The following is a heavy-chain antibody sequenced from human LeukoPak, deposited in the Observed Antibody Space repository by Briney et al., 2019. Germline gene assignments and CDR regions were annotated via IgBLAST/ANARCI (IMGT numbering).Heavy chain of an antibody. CDR2: ISSSSSTI. Sequence: GGSLRLSCAASGFTFSSYSMNWVRQAPGKGLEWVSYISSSSSTIYYADSVKGRFTISRDNAKNSLYLQMNSLRDEDTAVYYCARDYQGRGYSAYGLKDYWGQGTLVTVSS. CDR3: ARDYQGRGYSAYGLKDY. V-gene: IGHV3-48*02. J-gene: IGHJ4*02. CDR1: GFTFSSYS. D-gene: IGHD5-12*01.